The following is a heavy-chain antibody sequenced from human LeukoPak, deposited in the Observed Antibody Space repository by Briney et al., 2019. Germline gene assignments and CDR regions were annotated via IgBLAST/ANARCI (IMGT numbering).Heavy chain of an antibody. V-gene: IGHV4-39*01. D-gene: IGHD5-12*01. Sequence: SETLSHTCTVSGGSISSSSDYWGWVRQPPGRGLDWIGNIYYSGNTYYNPSLKSRVTISVDTSKNQFSLKLSSVTAADTAVYYCARGIVGTIDWFDPWGEGTLVTVSS. CDR3: ARGIVGTIDWFDP. J-gene: IGHJ5*02. CDR2: IYYSGNT. CDR1: GGSISSSSDY.